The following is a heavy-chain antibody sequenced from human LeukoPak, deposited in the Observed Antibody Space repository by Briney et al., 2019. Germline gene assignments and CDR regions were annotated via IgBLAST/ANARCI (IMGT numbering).Heavy chain of an antibody. Sequence: GGSLRLSCAASGFTLTSYSMNWVRQAPGKGPEWIAYISNLGRAIYYGDSVKGRFTISRDTAENSVALHMTSPRTEDTAIYYCVRGGYTYGLDFWGQGTLVTVSS. J-gene: IGHJ4*02. CDR2: ISNLGRAI. D-gene: IGHD5-18*01. CDR3: VRGGYTYGLDF. CDR1: GFTLTSYS. V-gene: IGHV3-48*04.